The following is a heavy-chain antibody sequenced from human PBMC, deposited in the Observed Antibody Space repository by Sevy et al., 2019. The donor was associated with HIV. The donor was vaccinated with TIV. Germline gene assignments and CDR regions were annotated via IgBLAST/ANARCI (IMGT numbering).Heavy chain of an antibody. J-gene: IGHJ5*02. CDR1: GGSISSYY. CDR2: IYYSGST. V-gene: IGHV4-59*01. D-gene: IGHD3-10*01. CDR3: ARGHVWFRWFYP. Sequence: SETLSLTCTVSGGSISSYYWSWIRQPPGKGLEWIGYIYYSGSTNYNPSLKSRVTISVDTSKNQFSLKLSSVTAADTAVYYCARGHVWFRWFYPWGQGTLVTVSS.